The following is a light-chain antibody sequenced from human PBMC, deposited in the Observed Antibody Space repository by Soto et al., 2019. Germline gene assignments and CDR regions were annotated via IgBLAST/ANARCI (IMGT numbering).Light chain of an antibody. CDR1: QSVSGY. CDR3: QQYGSSPIT. J-gene: IGKJ5*01. CDR2: GAS. V-gene: IGKV3-20*01. Sequence: EIVLTQSPATLSLSPGERATLSCRASQSVSGYLAWYQQKPGQAPRLLIYGASSRATGIPARFSGSGSGTDFTLTITPLEPEDFAVYFCQQYGSSPITFGQGTRLEI.